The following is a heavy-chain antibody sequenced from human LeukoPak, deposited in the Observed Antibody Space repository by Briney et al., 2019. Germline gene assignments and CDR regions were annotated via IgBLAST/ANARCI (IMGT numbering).Heavy chain of an antibody. D-gene: IGHD5-18*01. Sequence: PGGSLRLSCAASGFTFSSYSMNWVRQAPGKGLEWVSSISSSSSYIYYADSVKGRFTISRDNSKNTLYLQMNSLRAEDTAVYYCAKVRRRGYSYGYGSGYYFDYWGQGTLVTVSS. CDR1: GFTFSSYS. V-gene: IGHV3-21*04. J-gene: IGHJ4*02. CDR2: ISSSSSYI. CDR3: AKVRRRGYSYGYGSGYYFDY.